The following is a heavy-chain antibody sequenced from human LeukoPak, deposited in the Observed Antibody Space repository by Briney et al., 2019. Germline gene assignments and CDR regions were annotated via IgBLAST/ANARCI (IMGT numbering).Heavy chain of an antibody. J-gene: IGHJ3*02. CDR1: GGSISSYY. D-gene: IGHD1-26*01. Sequence: ETLSLTCTVSGGSISSYYWSWIRQPPGKGLEWIGYIFYRERPNYNPSLKSRVTISVDTSKNQFSLKLSSVTAADTAVYYCARRGGSPLGAFDIWGQGTMVTVSS. V-gene: IGHV4-59*01. CDR3: ARRGGSPLGAFDI. CDR2: IFYRERP.